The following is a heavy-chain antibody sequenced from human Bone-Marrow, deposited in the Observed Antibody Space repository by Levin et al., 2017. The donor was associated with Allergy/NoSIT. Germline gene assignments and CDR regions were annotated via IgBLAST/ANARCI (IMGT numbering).Heavy chain of an antibody. CDR2: IYHGGTT. V-gene: IGHV4-30-2*01. CDR1: GGSISGGGYS. Sequence: SETLSLTCTVSGGSISGGGYSWTWIRQPPGKGLEWLGYIYHGGTTYYNPSLKSRVIISVDKSKNQVSLKLTSVTAADTAVYYCARRGTDYQDRSSLPDNYYAMDVWGPGTTVTVSS. D-gene: IGHD3-22*01. J-gene: IGHJ6*02. CDR3: ARRGTDYQDRSSLPDNYYAMDV.